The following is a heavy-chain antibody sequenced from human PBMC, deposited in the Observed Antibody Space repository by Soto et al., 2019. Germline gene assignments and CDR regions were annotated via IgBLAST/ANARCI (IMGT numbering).Heavy chain of an antibody. Sequence: PSETLSLTCTVSCGSISSSYWSWIRQPPGKGLEWIGYIYYSGSTNCNPSLESRVTISVDTSKNQFSLKLSSVTAADTAVYYCARDRNWKGYYGMDVWGQGTTVTVSS. CDR2: IYYSGST. D-gene: IGHD1-1*01. CDR1: CGSISSSY. V-gene: IGHV4-59*01. CDR3: ARDRNWKGYYGMDV. J-gene: IGHJ6*02.